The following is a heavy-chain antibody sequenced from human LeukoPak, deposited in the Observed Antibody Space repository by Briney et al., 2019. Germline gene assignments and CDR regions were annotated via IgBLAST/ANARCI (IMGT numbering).Heavy chain of an antibody. CDR1: GFTFTTYA. V-gene: IGHV3-23*01. CDR3: ASGVVPAAMYY. J-gene: IGHJ4*02. Sequence: PGGSLRLSCAASGFTFTTYAMSWVRQAPGKGMDWVSAITGSAGSTYYADSVKGRFSISRDNSKSTLYLQMSSLRAEDTAVYYCASGVVPAAMYYWGQGTLVTVSS. CDR2: ITGSAGST. D-gene: IGHD2-2*01.